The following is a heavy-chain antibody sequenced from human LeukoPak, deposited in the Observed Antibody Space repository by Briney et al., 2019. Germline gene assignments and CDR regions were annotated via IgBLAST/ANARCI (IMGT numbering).Heavy chain of an antibody. CDR1: GYSISSGYY. CDR3: SRLYLPPTRFDY. D-gene: IGHD4-11*01. CDR2: IYHSGRT. J-gene: IGHJ4*02. V-gene: IGHV4-38-2*02. Sequence: SETLSLTCTVSGYSISSGYYWGWIRPPPGKGLEWIGIIYHSGRTFYNPSLKSRVTISVDTAKNQFCLKLTSVTAPDTGVYFSSRLYLPPTRFDYWGQGTLVTVSS.